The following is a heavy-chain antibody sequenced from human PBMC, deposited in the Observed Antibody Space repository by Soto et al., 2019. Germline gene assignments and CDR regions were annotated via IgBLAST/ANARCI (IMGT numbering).Heavy chain of an antibody. CDR1: GFSFSDYY. CDR3: AREGSSSGPDYEY. Sequence: GSLRLACAASGFSFSDYYINWVLQAPGKGLEWVGRTRNKASSYTTDYAAFVKGRFTISRDDSKNLIYLQMNSLKTEDTAVYYCAREGSSSGPDYEYWGQGTLVTVSS. D-gene: IGHD3-22*01. CDR2: TRNKASSYTT. J-gene: IGHJ4*02. V-gene: IGHV3-72*01.